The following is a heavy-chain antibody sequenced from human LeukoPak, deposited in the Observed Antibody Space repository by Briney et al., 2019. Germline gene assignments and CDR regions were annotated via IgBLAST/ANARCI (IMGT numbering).Heavy chain of an antibody. V-gene: IGHV3-21*06. CDR1: GFTFSSYS. CDR2: ISSGSSHT. D-gene: IGHD1-14*01. Sequence: GGSLRLSCAASGFTFSSYSMNCVRQAPGKGLEWVSSISSGSSHTYYADSMKGRFTISRDNAKNSLHLQMNSLRAEDTAVYYCAREGTTGHYYLDYWGQGTLVTVSS. J-gene: IGHJ4*02. CDR3: AREGTTGHYYLDY.